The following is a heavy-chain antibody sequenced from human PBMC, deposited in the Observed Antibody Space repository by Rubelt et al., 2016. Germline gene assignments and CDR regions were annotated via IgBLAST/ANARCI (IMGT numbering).Heavy chain of an antibody. D-gene: IGHD6-13*01. CDR2: IDPSDSYI. CDR1: GYSFTSYW. CDR3: GRGNSWYPL. Sequence: EVQLVQSGAEVKKPGESLRISCKGSGYSFTSYWISWVRQMPGKGLEWMGRIDPSDSYINYSPSLKGHVPISADKSISTAYLQWSSLKASDTAMYYCGRGNSWYPLWGQGTLVTVSS. V-gene: IGHV5-10-1*03. J-gene: IGHJ4*02.